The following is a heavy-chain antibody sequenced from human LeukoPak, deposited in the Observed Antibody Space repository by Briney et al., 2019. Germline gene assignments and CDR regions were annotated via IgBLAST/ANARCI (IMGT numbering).Heavy chain of an antibody. Sequence: GGSLRLSCAASGFTFSSYGMHWVRQAPGKGLDWVAFIHYDGSNKYYADSVKGRFTISRDNSKNTLYLQMNSLRAEDTAVYYCARGSLIAAAGTHSFDYWGQGTLVTVSS. CDR3: ARGSLIAAAGTHSFDY. D-gene: IGHD6-13*01. CDR2: IHYDGSNK. J-gene: IGHJ4*02. CDR1: GFTFSSYG. V-gene: IGHV3-30*02.